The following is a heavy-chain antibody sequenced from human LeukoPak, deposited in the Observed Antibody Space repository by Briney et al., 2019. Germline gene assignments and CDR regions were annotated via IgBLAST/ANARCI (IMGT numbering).Heavy chain of an antibody. CDR2: IKEDGSEK. CDR1: GFTFSNYW. V-gene: IGHV3-7*05. Sequence: PGGSLRLSCATSGFTFSNYWMSWVRQAPGKGLEWVANIKEDGSEKNYVDSVKGRFTISRDNAKNSLYLQMNSLRGEDTAVYYCARDWGAAGLWDYWGQGTLATVSS. J-gene: IGHJ4*02. CDR3: ARDWGAAGLWDY. D-gene: IGHD6-13*01.